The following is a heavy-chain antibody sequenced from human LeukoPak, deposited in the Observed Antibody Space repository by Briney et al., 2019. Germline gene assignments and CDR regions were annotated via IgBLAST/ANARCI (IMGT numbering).Heavy chain of an antibody. CDR1: GGSISSYY. V-gene: IGHV4-59*08. J-gene: IGHJ6*02. CDR3: ARLFPYYYGMDV. CDR2: IYYSGST. Sequence: SETLSLTRSVSGGSISSYYWSWIRQPPGKGLEWIGYIYYSGSTNYNPSLKSRVTISVDTSKNQFSLKLSSVTAADTAVYYCARLFPYYYGMDVWGQGTTVTVSS.